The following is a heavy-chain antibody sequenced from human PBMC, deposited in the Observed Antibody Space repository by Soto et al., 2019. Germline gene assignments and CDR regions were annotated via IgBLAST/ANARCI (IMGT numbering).Heavy chain of an antibody. D-gene: IGHD3-9*01. CDR3: ARDRLANWFDP. Sequence: PSETLSLTCTVSGGSISTYYWSRIRQPPGKGLEWIGYIYYSGSTNYNPSLKSRVTISLDTSKNQFSLKLSSVTAADTAVYYCARDRLANWFDPWGQGTLVTVS. V-gene: IGHV4-59*01. CDR2: IYYSGST. CDR1: GGSISTYY. J-gene: IGHJ5*02.